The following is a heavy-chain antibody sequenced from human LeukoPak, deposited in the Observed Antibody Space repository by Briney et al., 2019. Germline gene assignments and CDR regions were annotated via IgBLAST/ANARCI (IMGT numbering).Heavy chain of an antibody. CDR1: GFSFSSYG. V-gene: IGHV3-33*01. CDR2: IWYDGSKK. Sequence: GSLRLSCAASGFSFSSYGMHWVRQAPGKGLEWVAVIWYDGSKKYYADSVKGRFIISRDNSRNTLYLQMNSLRVEDTAVYYCARGAYYYEDWGQGTLVTVSS. CDR3: ARGAYYYED. J-gene: IGHJ4*02. D-gene: IGHD3-22*01.